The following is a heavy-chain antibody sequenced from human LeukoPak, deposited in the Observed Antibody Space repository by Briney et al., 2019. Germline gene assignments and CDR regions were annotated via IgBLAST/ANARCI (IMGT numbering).Heavy chain of an antibody. D-gene: IGHD3-9*01. V-gene: IGHV4-38-2*02. J-gene: IGHJ4*02. CDR3: ARADYDILTGYYSYYFDY. Sequence: SETLSLTCTVSGYSISSGYYWGWIRQPPGKGLEWIGSIYHSGSTYYNPSLKSRVTISVDTSKNQFPLKLSSVTAADTAVYYCARADYDILTGYYSYYFDYWGQGTLVTVSS. CDR2: IYHSGST. CDR1: GYSISSGYY.